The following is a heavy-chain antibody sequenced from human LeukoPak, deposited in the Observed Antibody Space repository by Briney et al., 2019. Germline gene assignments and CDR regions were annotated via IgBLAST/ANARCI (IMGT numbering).Heavy chain of an antibody. CDR1: GSTVSSNY. Sequence: GGSLRLSCAASGSTVSSNYMSWVRQAPGKGLEWVSSISSSSSYIYYADSVKGRFTISRDNAKNSLYLQMNSLRAEDTAVYYCARDLIAAAGDYWGQGTLVTVSS. D-gene: IGHD6-13*01. J-gene: IGHJ4*02. V-gene: IGHV3-21*01. CDR3: ARDLIAAAGDY. CDR2: ISSSSSYI.